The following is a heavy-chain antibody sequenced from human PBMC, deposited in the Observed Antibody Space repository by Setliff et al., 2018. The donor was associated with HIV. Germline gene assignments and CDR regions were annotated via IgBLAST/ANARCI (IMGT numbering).Heavy chain of an antibody. CDR1: GYFFLSSW. D-gene: IGHD2-21*01. J-gene: IGHJ6*03. Sequence: PGESLKISCQGSGYFFLSSWIGWVRQVPGKGLEWVAIIYPGDSETRYSPSFEGQVTVSADKSITTAYLQWSSLRASDTATYYCTKHPLRPGIAGYFYYIDAWGTGTTVTVS. CDR3: TKHPLRPGIAGYFYYIDA. V-gene: IGHV5-51*01. CDR2: IYPGDSET.